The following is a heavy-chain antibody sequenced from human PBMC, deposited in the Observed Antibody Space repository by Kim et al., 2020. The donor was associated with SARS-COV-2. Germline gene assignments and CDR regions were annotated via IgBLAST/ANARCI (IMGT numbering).Heavy chain of an antibody. CDR2: T. D-gene: IGHD4-17*01. Sequence: TNYTPSRKSRVTLSVDPSKHQFSLKLSSVTAADTAVYYWARDRYGPFDYWGQGTLVTVSS. J-gene: IGHJ4*02. V-gene: IGHV4-59*01. CDR3: ARDRYGPFDY.